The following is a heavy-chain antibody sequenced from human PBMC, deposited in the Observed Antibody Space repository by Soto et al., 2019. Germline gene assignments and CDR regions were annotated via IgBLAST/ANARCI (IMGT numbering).Heavy chain of an antibody. Sequence: QVQLVQSGAEVKKPGSSVKVSCKASGGTFSSYAISWVRQAPGQGLEWMGGIIPIFGTANYAQKFQGRVTITADESTSTADRELSSLRSEDTAVYYCAIRDGYNPRARWYFDYWGQGTLVTVSS. CDR3: AIRDGYNPRARWYFDY. CDR1: GGTFSSYA. V-gene: IGHV1-69*12. D-gene: IGHD5-12*01. J-gene: IGHJ4*02. CDR2: IIPIFGTA.